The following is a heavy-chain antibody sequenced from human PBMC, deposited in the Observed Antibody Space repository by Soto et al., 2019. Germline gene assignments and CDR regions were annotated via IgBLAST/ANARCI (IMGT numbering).Heavy chain of an antibody. J-gene: IGHJ3*01. Sequence: QVQLVESGGGVVQPERSLRLSCVATGLTFSNYCIHWVRQAPGRGLEWVAVIWHDGSQKYSADSVRSRFTIYRDNSKNTAHLQMNSLGDDDTAVYYCEGRDDPFHVWGQGTMVTVSS. V-gene: IGHV3-33*01. CDR3: EGRDDPFHV. CDR2: IWHDGSQK. CDR1: GLTFSNYC.